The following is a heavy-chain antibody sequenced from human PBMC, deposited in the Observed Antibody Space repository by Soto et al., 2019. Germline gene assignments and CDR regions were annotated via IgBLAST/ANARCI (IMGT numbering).Heavy chain of an antibody. V-gene: IGHV4-31*03. D-gene: IGHD5-12*01. CDR3: GGKDSGYAHYTGT. J-gene: IGHJ6*04. CDR1: GGAISRGGYY. Sequence: QVQLQESGPGLVKPSQTLSLTCTVSGGAISRGGYYWSWIRQHPGKGLEWIGYIYYRGCTYYYPSRYSRVTISVGTSENQFSRTLSCVTPADAAVYYCGGKDSGYAHYTGTWCKRTTVIVSS. CDR2: IYYRGCT.